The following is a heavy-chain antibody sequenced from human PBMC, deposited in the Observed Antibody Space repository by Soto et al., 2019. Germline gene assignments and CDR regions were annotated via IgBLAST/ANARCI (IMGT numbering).Heavy chain of an antibody. D-gene: IGHD3-10*01. V-gene: IGHV4-34*01. CDR1: GGSFSGYY. J-gene: IGHJ4*02. CDR3: ARGWVVRGVIIGLFDY. Sequence: SETLSLTCAVYGGSFSGYYWSWIRQPPGKGLEWIGEINHSGSTNYNPSLKSRVTISVDTSKNQFSLKLSSVTAADTAVYYCARGWVVRGVIIGLFDYWGQGTLVTVSS. CDR2: INHSGST.